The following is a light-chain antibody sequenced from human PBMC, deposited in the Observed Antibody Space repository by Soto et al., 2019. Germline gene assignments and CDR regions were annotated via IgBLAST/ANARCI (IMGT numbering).Light chain of an antibody. Sequence: EIVLTQSPATLSLSPGERATLSCRASQSVSSYLAWYQQEPGQAPRLLIYDASNRATGIPARFSGSGSGTDFTLTISSLEPEDFAVYYCQQRSNWPRLTFGGGTKV. V-gene: IGKV3-11*01. J-gene: IGKJ4*01. CDR2: DAS. CDR1: QSVSSY. CDR3: QQRSNWPRLT.